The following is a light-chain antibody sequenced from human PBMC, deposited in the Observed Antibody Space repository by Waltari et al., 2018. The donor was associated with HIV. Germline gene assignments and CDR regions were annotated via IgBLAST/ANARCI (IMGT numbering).Light chain of an antibody. CDR2: DFN. CDR3: CSYAGNYIWV. V-gene: IGLV2-11*01. Sequence: QSALTQPRSVSGSPGQSVTISCTGTRSDVGRYNFVSWYQQYPGKAPKLLISDFNKRPSGGPVRFSGSKSGNTASLTISGLQAEDEAIYYCCSYAGNYIWVFGGGTELTVV. CDR1: RSDVGRYNF. J-gene: IGLJ3*02.